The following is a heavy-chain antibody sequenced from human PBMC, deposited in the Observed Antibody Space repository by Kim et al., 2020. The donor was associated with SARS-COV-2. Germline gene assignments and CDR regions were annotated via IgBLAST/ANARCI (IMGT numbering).Heavy chain of an antibody. J-gene: IGHJ4*02. CDR3: SRAKEGTISGWFPDY. CDR2: IYYSGST. D-gene: IGHD6-19*01. Sequence: SETLSLTCTVSGGSISSYYWSWIRQPPGKGLEWIGFIYYSGSTNYNPSLKSRVTISVDTSKNQFSLKLSSGTAADTAVDYCSRAKEGTISGWFPDYLDQG. CDR1: GGSISSYY. V-gene: IGHV4-59*08.